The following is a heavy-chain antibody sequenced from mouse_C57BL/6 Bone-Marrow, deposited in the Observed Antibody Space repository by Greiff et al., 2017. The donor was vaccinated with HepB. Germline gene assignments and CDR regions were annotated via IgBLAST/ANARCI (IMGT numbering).Heavy chain of an antibody. CDR1: GYAFSSSW. D-gene: IGHD1-1*01. J-gene: IGHJ4*01. Sequence: VQLVESGPELVKPGASVKISCKASGYAFSSSWMNWVKQRPGKGLEWIGRIYPGDGDTNYNGKFKGKATLTADKSSSTAYMQLSSLTSEDSAVYFCAREPYYYGSSPWDYWGQGTSVTVSS. CDR2: IYPGDGDT. CDR3: AREPYYYGSSPWDY. V-gene: IGHV1-82*01.